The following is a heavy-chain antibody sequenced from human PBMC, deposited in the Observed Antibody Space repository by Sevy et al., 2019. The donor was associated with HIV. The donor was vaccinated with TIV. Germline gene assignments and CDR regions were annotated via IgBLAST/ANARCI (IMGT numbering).Heavy chain of an antibody. CDR3: ARMGGLTDYGMDV. CDR2: MFYTGST. CDR1: GGSVTSDSYY. J-gene: IGHJ6*02. Sequence: SETLSLTCTVSGGSVTSDSYYWTWIRQPPGKGLECLGYMFYTGSTNYNPSLMSRVTISVDTSKNQFSLKLSSVTAAATAVYYCARMGGLTDYGMDVWGQGTTVTVSS. V-gene: IGHV4-61*01. D-gene: IGHD1-26*01.